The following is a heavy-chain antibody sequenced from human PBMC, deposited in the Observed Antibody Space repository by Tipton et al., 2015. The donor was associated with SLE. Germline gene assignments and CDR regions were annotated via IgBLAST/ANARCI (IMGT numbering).Heavy chain of an antibody. CDR2: IYYSGRT. J-gene: IGHJ4*02. CDR3: ARDGGHTYLLGSFDY. CDR1: GGSISSGGYY. Sequence: TLSLTCTVSGGSISSGGYYWTWIRQPPGKGLEWIGSIYYSGRTYYNPSLKSRVTISLDPPKNQFSLKLTSVTAADTAMYYCARDGGHTYLLGSFDYWGQGTPVNVS. D-gene: IGHD3-16*01. V-gene: IGHV4-39*07.